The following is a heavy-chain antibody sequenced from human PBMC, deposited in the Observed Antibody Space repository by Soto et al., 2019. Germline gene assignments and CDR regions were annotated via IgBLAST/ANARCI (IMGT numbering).Heavy chain of an antibody. CDR2: ILDDGNNK. CDR3: ARDDEGGSYCDLGY. D-gene: IGHD3-10*01. V-gene: IGHV3-30*19. Sequence: GGSLRLSCAASGFTFSNYGMHWVRQAPGKGLEWVAIILDDGNNKYYADSVKGRFTISRDNSKNTLYLQMNSLRTEDTAVYYCARDDEGGSYCDLGYWGQGTLVTVSS. J-gene: IGHJ4*02. CDR1: GFTFSNYG.